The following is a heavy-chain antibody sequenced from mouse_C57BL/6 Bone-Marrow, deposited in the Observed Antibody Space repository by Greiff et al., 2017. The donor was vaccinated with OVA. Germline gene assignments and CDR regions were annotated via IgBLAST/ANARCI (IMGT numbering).Heavy chain of an antibody. CDR3: ARFFYGSSLWWYFDV. Sequence: QVQLQQPGAELVKPGASVKLSSKASGYTFTSYWMHWVKQRPGQGLEWIGVIDPSDSYTNYNQKFKGKATLTVDTSSSTAYMQLSSLTSEDSAVYYCARFFYGSSLWWYFDVWGTGTTVTVSS. V-gene: IGHV1-69*02. CDR2: IDPSDSYT. D-gene: IGHD1-1*01. J-gene: IGHJ1*03. CDR1: GYTFTSYW.